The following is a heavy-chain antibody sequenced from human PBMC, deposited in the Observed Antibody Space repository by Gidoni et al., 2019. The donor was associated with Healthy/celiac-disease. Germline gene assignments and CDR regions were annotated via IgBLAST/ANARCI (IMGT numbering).Heavy chain of an antibody. CDR3: ARERRSGWSYGMDV. CDR1: GGSISSYY. CDR2: IYYSGST. J-gene: IGHJ6*02. D-gene: IGHD6-19*01. Sequence: QVQLQESGPGLVKPSETLSLTCTVSGGSISSYYWSWIRQPPGKGLEWIGYIYYSGSTNYNPSLKSRVTISVDTSKNQFSLKLSSVTAADTAVYYCARERRSGWSYGMDVWGQGTTVTVSS. V-gene: IGHV4-59*01.